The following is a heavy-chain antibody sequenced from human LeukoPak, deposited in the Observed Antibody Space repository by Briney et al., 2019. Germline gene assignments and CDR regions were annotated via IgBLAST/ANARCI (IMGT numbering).Heavy chain of an antibody. Sequence: PSETLSLTCTVSGGSISGSYWSWIRQPPGKGLEWIAYMYNSGSTNYNPSLRSRVTISIDTSKNQFSLKLSSLTAADTAIYYCARGIESYGDYGYWGQGILVTVSS. D-gene: IGHD4-17*01. J-gene: IGHJ4*02. CDR1: GGSISGSY. V-gene: IGHV4-59*01. CDR2: MYNSGST. CDR3: ARGIESYGDYGY.